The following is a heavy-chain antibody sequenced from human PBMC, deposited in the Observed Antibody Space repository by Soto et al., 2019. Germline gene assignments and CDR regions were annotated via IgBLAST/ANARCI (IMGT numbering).Heavy chain of an antibody. CDR2: INSDGSST. CDR3: ATQIAAGGGG. CDR1: GFTFSSYW. D-gene: IGHD6-13*01. J-gene: IGHJ4*02. V-gene: IGHV3-74*01. Sequence: EVQLVESGGGLVQPGGSLRLSCAASGFTFSSYWLHWVRQAPGEGLVWVSRINSDGSSTRYADSVKGRFTISRDNAKNTLYLKMNNLRAEDTAVYYCATQIAAGGGGWGQGTLVTVSS.